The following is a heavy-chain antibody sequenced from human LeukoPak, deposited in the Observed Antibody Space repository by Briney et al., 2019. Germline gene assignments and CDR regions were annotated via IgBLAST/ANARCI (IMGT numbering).Heavy chain of an antibody. CDR1: GFTLSTYS. J-gene: IGHJ4*02. Sequence: GGSLRLSCTVSGFTLSTYSLNWVRQAPGKGLEWVSGINWNGGSTFYADSVKGRFTISRDSAKNALYLQMNSLTAEDTALYHCARDRSYGSGSYLADWGQGTLVTVSS. D-gene: IGHD3-10*01. V-gene: IGHV3-20*01. CDR2: INWNGGST. CDR3: ARDRSYGSGSYLAD.